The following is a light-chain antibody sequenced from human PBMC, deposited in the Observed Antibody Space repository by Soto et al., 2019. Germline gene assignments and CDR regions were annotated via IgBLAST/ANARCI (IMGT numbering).Light chain of an antibody. J-gene: IGLJ1*01. CDR2: EVS. V-gene: IGLV2-14*01. CDR1: SSDVGGYYY. CDR3: SSYTSSRTLV. Sequence: QSALTQPASVSGSPGQSITISCTGTSSDVGGYYYVFWYQQHPGKAPKLMIYEVSNRPSGLSNRFSGSKSGNTASLTISGLQSEDEADYYCSSYTSSRTLVFGTGTKGTVL.